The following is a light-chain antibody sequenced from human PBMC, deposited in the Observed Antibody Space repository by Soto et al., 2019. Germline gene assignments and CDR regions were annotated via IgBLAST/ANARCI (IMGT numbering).Light chain of an antibody. V-gene: IGLV1-40*01. CDR1: SSNIGAGYD. J-gene: IGLJ1*01. CDR3: QSYDSSLRGYV. Sequence: QLVLTQPPSVSGAPGQRVTISCTGSSSNIGAGYDLHWYQQLPGTAPKLLIYDDNNRPSGVPDRFSGSKSGTSASLAITGLQAEDEADYYCQSYDSSLRGYVFGTGTKLTVL. CDR2: DDN.